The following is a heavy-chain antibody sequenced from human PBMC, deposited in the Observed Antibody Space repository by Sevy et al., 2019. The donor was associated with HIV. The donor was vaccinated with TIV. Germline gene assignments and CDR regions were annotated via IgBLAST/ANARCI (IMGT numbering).Heavy chain of an antibody. D-gene: IGHD2-8*01. Sequence: GGSLRLSCTASGFRFSVYTMTWVRQAPGKGLEWVSTICFGGGTIHYADSVKGRFTISRDNSKSSVYLQMNNLRPEDTAVYYCAREGCTKPHDYWGQGTLVTVSS. CDR2: ICFGGGTI. V-gene: IGHV3-23*01. CDR1: GFRFSVYT. J-gene: IGHJ4*02. CDR3: AREGCTKPHDY.